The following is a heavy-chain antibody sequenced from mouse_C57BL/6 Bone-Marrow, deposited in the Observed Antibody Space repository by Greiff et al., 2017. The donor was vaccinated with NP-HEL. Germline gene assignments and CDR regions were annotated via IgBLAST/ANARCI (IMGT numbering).Heavy chain of an antibody. D-gene: IGHD2-4*01. CDR3: ARWGDYDGRDYDAMDY. Sequence: QVQLQQSGAELARPGASVKMSCKASGYTFTSYTMPWVKQRPGQGLEWIGYINPSRGYTKYNQKFKDKATLTADKSSSTAYLQLSSLTSEDSAVYDCARWGDYDGRDYDAMDYWGQGTSVTVSS. J-gene: IGHJ4*01. CDR1: GYTFTSYT. CDR2: INPSRGYT. V-gene: IGHV1-4*01.